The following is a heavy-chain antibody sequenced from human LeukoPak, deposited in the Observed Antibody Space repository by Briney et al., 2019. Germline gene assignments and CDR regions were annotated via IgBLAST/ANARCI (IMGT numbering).Heavy chain of an antibody. CDR1: GYSFASYG. CDR2: ISGSTGNT. Sequence: ASVKVSCKASGYSFASYGITWVREAPGQGPEWLGWISGSTGNTHYAQNVQGRVTMTTDTATSTAYMELRSLGSDDTAVYYCARGGRDCSSINCYWEDWFDPWGQGTLVIVSS. J-gene: IGHJ5*02. D-gene: IGHD2-2*01. CDR3: ARGGRDCSSINCYWEDWFDP. V-gene: IGHV1-18*04.